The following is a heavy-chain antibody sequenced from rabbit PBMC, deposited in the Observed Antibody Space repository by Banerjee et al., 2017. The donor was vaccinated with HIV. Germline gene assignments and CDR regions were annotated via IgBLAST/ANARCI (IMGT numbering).Heavy chain of an antibody. CDR2: INSNTANT. V-gene: IGHV1S45*01. J-gene: IGHJ4*01. D-gene: IGHD6-1*01. CDR1: GFSFRNGYV. CDR3: VRDLTGVIVWNFNL. Sequence: QEQLEESGGDLVKPEGSLTLTCTASGFSFRNGYVMCWVRQAPGKGLEWIACINSNTANTVHASRAKGPFTISKTSLTTMTLQMTSLTAADTATYFCVRDLTGVIVWNFNLWGQGTLVTVS.